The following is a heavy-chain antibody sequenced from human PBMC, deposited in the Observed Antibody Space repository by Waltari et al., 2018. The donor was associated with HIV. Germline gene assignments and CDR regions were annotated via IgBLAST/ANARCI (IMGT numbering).Heavy chain of an antibody. V-gene: IGHV7-4-1*02. CDR2: INTNTGNP. D-gene: IGHD2-15*01. CDR3: ARDGCGGGNCNPDY. Sequence: QVQLVQSGSELKKPGASVKVSCKASGYTFTRFAMDWVRQAPGQGLEWMGWINTNTGNPTYAQGFTGRFVFSLDTSVSTAYLQISSLKAEDTAVYYCARDGCGGGNCNPDYWGQGTLVTVSP. J-gene: IGHJ4*02. CDR1: GYTFTRFA.